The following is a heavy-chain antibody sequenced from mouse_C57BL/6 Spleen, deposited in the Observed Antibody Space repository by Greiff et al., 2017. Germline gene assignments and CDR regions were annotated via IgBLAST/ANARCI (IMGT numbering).Heavy chain of an antibody. J-gene: IGHJ3*01. CDR3: ARSHGNSWFAY. CDR1: GFSLTSYG. Sequence: QVQLKQSGPGLVQPSQSLSITCTVSGFSLTSYGVHWVRQSPGKGLEWLGVIWSGGSTDYNAAFISRLSISKDNSKSQVFFKMNSLQADDTAIYYCARSHGNSWFAYWGQGTLVTVSA. CDR2: IWSGGST. D-gene: IGHD2-1*01. V-gene: IGHV2-2*01.